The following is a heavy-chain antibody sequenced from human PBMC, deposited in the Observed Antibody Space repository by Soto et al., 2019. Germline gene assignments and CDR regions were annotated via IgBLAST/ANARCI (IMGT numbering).Heavy chain of an antibody. J-gene: IGHJ4*02. Sequence: PSETLSLSCAASGFSVTGNHMTWVRQAPGKGLEWVSSLYTGGTTYYADSVQGRFTISRDSSKNTLFLQMDRLRVEDSAVYYCARDLATVGKGFDSWGPGTLVTVSS. CDR3: ARDLATVGKGFDS. V-gene: IGHV3-53*01. CDR1: GFSVTGNH. D-gene: IGHD5-12*01. CDR2: LYTGGTT.